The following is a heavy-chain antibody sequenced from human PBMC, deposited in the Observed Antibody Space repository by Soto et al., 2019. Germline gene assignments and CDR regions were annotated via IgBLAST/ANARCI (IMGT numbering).Heavy chain of an antibody. CDR3: ARDQDSSMDV. V-gene: IGHV4-61*01. Sequence: QVQLQESGPGLVKPSETLSLTCTVSGGSVSSGSYYWSWIRQPPGKGLEWIGYIYYSGSTNYNPSXKXXXXXXXXTXXXXXXXXXXXXXXADTAVYYCARDQDSSMDVWGQGTTVTVSS. CDR1: GGSVSSGSYY. J-gene: IGHJ6*02. D-gene: IGHD3-22*01. CDR2: IYYSGST.